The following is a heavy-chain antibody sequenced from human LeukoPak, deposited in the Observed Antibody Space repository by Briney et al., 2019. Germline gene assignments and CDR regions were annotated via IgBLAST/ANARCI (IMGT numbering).Heavy chain of an antibody. CDR1: AFTFSIYS. V-gene: IGHV3-21*01. J-gene: IGHJ6*03. Sequence: GRSLRLSCAASAFTFSIYSMNWVRQAPGKGLEWVSSITSSGTYIYYADSVKGRFTISRDNAQNSLYLQRNSLRADDTAVYYCARRVGYCSGGTCKSYYMDVWGKGTTVTVSS. CDR2: ITSSGTYI. D-gene: IGHD2-15*01. CDR3: ARRVGYCSGGTCKSYYMDV.